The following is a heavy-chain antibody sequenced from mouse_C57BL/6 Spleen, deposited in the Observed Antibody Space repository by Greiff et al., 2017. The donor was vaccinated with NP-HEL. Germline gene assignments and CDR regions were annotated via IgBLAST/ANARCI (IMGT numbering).Heavy chain of an antibody. CDR1: GYTFTDYY. Sequence: VQLQQSGPVLVKPGASVKMSCKASGYTFTDYYMNWVKQSHGKSLEWIGVINPYNGGTSYNQKFKGKATLTVDKSSSTAYMELNSLTSEDSAVYYCASYYGNYAWFAYWGQGTLVTVSA. V-gene: IGHV1-19*01. J-gene: IGHJ3*01. D-gene: IGHD2-10*01. CDR2: INPYNGGT. CDR3: ASYYGNYAWFAY.